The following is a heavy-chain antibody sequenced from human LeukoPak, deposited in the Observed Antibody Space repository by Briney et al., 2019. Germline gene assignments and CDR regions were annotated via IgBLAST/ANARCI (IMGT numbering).Heavy chain of an antibody. D-gene: IGHD3-9*01. CDR2: ISGSGGST. J-gene: IGHJ4*02. CDR1: GFTFSSHA. CDR3: AKGTVTGYFPQYYFDY. Sequence: PGGSLRLSCAASGFTFSSHAMSWVRQAPGKGLEWVSAISGSGGSTYYADSVKGRFTISRDNSKNTLYLQMNSLRAEDTAVYYCAKGTVTGYFPQYYFDYWGQGTLVTVSS. V-gene: IGHV3-23*01.